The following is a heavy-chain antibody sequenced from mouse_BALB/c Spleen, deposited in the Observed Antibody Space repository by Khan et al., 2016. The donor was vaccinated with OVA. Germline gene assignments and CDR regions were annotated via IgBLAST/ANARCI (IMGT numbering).Heavy chain of an antibody. V-gene: IGHV5-17*02. J-gene: IGHJ1*01. CDR2: ISSGSSSI. D-gene: IGHD1-1*02. CDR1: GFTFSSFG. Sequence: EVELVESGGGLVQPGGSRKLSCAASGFTFSSFGMHWVRQAPEKGLEWVAYISSGSSSIYYADTVKGRFTISRDNPKNTLFLQMTSLRSEDTAMYYCAREDYGQGYFDVWGAGTTGTVSS. CDR3: AREDYGQGYFDV.